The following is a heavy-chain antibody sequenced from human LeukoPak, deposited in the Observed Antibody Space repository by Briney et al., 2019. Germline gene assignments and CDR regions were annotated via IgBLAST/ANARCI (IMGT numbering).Heavy chain of an antibody. CDR3: ARGLCRSSHYDFWSGYSCPNWFDP. Sequence: SETLSLTCAVYGGSFSGYYWSWIRQPPGKGLEWIGEINHSGSTNYNPSLKSRVTISADTSKNQFSLKLSSVTAADTAVYYCARGLCRSSHYDFWSGYSCPNWFDPWGQGTLVTVSS. V-gene: IGHV4-34*01. J-gene: IGHJ5*02. CDR2: INHSGST. CDR1: GGSFSGYY. D-gene: IGHD3-3*01.